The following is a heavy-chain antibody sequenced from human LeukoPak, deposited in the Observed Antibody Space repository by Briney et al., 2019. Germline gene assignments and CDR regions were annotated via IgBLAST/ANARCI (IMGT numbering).Heavy chain of an antibody. V-gene: IGHV3-30-3*01. CDR3: ARMGSGTTGGFDY. Sequence: GGSLRLSCAASGFTFSSYAMHWVRQAPGKGLEWVAVISYDGSNKYYADSVKGRFTISRDNSKNALYLQMNSLRAEDTAVYYCARMGSGTTGGFDYWGQGTLVTVSS. CDR1: GFTFSSYA. CDR2: ISYDGSNK. D-gene: IGHD3-10*01. J-gene: IGHJ4*02.